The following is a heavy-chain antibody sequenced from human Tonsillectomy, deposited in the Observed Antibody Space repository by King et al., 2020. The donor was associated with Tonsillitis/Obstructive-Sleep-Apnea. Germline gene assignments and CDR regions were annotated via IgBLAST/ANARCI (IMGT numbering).Heavy chain of an antibody. J-gene: IGHJ6*03. CDR1: GGAISRSSHY. CDR2: IYYSGGT. CDR3: ARLLYSSSWSHGYYYMDV. V-gene: IGHV4-39*01. D-gene: IGHD6-13*01. Sequence: QLQESGPGLVKPSETLSLSCTVSGGAISRSSHYWGWIRQPPGKGLEWIGTIYYSGGTSSNPSLKSRVTISVDTSKNQFSLKVSSVSASDTAVYYCARLLYSSSWSHGYYYMDVWGKGTTVTVSS.